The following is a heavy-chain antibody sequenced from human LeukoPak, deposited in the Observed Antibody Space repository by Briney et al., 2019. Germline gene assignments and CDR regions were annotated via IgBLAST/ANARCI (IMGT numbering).Heavy chain of an antibody. V-gene: IGHV1-2*02. Sequence: ALVKVSCKTSGYTFTGYYMHWVGQAPGQGLEWMGWIDPNSGGTNYAQKFQGRVTMTRDTSIGTAYMELSGLTSDDTAVYYCARGYYDRGSLYYFDYWGQGTLVTVSS. CDR3: ARGYYDRGSLYYFDY. J-gene: IGHJ4*02. D-gene: IGHD3-22*01. CDR2: IDPNSGGT. CDR1: GYTFTGYY.